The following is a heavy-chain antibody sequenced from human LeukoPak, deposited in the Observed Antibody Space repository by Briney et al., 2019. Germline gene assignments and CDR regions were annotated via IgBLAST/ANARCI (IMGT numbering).Heavy chain of an antibody. CDR2: ISAYNGNT. CDR3: ARDYDILTGYYKEDYFDY. Sequence: ASVKVSCKASGYTFTSYGISWVRQAPGQGLEWMGWISAYNGNTNYAQKLQGRVTTTTDTSTSTAYMELRSLRSDDTAVYYCARDYDILTGYYKEDYFDYWGQGTLVTVSS. D-gene: IGHD3-9*01. CDR1: GYTFTSYG. V-gene: IGHV1-18*01. J-gene: IGHJ4*02.